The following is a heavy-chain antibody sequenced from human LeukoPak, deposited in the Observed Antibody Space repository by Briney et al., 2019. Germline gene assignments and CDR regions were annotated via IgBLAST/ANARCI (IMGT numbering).Heavy chain of an antibody. V-gene: IGHV3-7*03. CDR1: GFTYSSHL. CDR3: VKTAYGDHGYFDY. Sequence: GGSLRLSCAASGFTYSSHLTHWVSQAPAKGLEWVANIKRDGSEKYYVDSVKGRFTISRDNAKNLLYLQMNSLRAEDTAVYYCVKTAYGDHGYFDYWGQGTLVTVSS. D-gene: IGHD4-17*01. CDR2: IKRDGSEK. J-gene: IGHJ4*02.